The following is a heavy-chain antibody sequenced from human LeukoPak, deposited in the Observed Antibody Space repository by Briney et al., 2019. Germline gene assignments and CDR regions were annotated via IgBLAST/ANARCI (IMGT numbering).Heavy chain of an antibody. J-gene: IGHJ4*02. CDR3: AKTSGNTAMVVPFDY. CDR1: GFTVSSNY. V-gene: IGHV3-53*01. D-gene: IGHD5-18*01. CDR2: IYSGGST. Sequence: PGGSLRLSCAASGFTVSSNYMSWVRQAPGKGLEWVSVIYSGGSTYYADSVKGRFTISRDNSKNTLYLQMNSLRAEDTAVYYCAKTSGNTAMVVPFDYWGQGTLVTVSS.